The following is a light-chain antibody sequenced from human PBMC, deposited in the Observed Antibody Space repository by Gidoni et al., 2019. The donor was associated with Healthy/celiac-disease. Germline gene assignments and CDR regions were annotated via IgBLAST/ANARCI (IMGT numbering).Light chain of an antibody. CDR2: AAS. V-gene: IGKV1-39*01. J-gene: IGKJ1*01. Sequence: DIQITQSPSSLSASVGDRVTITCRASQSISSYLNWYQQKPGKAPKLLIYAASSLQSGVPSRFSGSGSGTDLTLTIRSLQPEDFATYYCQQSYSTPPTFGQGTKVEIK. CDR1: QSISSY. CDR3: QQSYSTPPT.